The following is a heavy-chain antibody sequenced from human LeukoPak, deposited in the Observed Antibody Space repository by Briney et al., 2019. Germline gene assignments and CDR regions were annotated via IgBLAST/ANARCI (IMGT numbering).Heavy chain of an antibody. V-gene: IGHV3-11*01. CDR3: AKDIFTGIAAAGAIDY. Sequence: LSLTCAVYGGSFSGYYWSWIRQAPGKGLEWVSYISSSGSTIYYADSVKGRFTISRDNAKNSLYLQMNSLRAEDTALYYCAKDIFTGIAAAGAIDYWGQGTLVTVSS. CDR2: ISSSGSTI. CDR1: GGSFSGYY. J-gene: IGHJ4*02. D-gene: IGHD6-13*01.